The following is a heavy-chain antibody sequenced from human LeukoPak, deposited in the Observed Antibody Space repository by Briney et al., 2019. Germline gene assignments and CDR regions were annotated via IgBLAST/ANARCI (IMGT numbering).Heavy chain of an antibody. J-gene: IGHJ3*02. CDR1: GFTFSSYA. V-gene: IGHV3-23*01. CDR2: ISGSGGST. Sequence: GGSLRLSCAASGFTFSSYAMSWVRQAPGKGLEWVSAISGSGGSTYYADSVKGRFTISRDNSKNTLYLQMNSLRAEDTAVYYCARGLRVEEDAFDIWGQGTMVTVSS. D-gene: IGHD3-3*01. CDR3: ARGLRVEEDAFDI.